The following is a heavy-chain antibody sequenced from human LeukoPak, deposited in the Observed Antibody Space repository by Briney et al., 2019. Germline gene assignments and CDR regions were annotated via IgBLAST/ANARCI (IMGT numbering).Heavy chain of an antibody. V-gene: IGHV3-23*01. Sequence: PGGSLRLSCAASGFTFSGYRMNWARQAPGKGLEWVSAISESGGDTQYGDSVKGRFTISRDNSKNTLYLQMNTLRADDTAVYYCVKGGWFDYWGQGTLVTVSS. CDR3: VKGGWFDY. CDR2: ISESGGDT. CDR1: GFTFSGYR. J-gene: IGHJ4*02. D-gene: IGHD6-19*01.